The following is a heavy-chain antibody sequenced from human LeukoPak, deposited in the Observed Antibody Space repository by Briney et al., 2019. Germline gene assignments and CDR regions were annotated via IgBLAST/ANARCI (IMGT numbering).Heavy chain of an antibody. J-gene: IGHJ4*02. Sequence: GGSLRLSCAASGFTFDDYAMHWVRQAPGKGLEWVSLINGDGGSTYYADSVKGRFTISRDNSKNSLHLQMNSLRAEDTAVYYCARIGVSGSGSYKEDYWGQGTLVTVSS. V-gene: IGHV3-43*02. CDR2: INGDGGST. CDR3: ARIGVSGSGSYKEDY. D-gene: IGHD3-10*01. CDR1: GFTFDDYA.